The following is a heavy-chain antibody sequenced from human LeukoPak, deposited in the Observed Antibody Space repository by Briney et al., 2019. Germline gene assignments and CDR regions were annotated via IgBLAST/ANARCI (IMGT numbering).Heavy chain of an antibody. CDR3: ARDGGRDPGYFDY. Sequence: SETLSLTCTVSGGSISSYYWSWIRQPPGKGLEWIGYIYTSGSTNYNPSLKSRVTISVDTSKNQFSLKLSSVTAADTAVYYCARDGGRDPGYFDYWGQGTLVTVSS. J-gene: IGHJ4*02. V-gene: IGHV4-4*08. CDR1: GGSISSYY. CDR2: IYTSGST. D-gene: IGHD3-16*01.